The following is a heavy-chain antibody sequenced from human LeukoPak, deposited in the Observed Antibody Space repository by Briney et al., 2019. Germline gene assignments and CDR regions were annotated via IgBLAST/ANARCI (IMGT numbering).Heavy chain of an antibody. CDR2: IYYSGCT. J-gene: IGHJ4*02. CDR3: ARTEPSGTTSH. CDR1: GGSITNYY. Sequence: SETLSLTCTVSGGSITNYYWSWIRQPPGKGLEWIGYIYYSGCTNYNPSLKSRVTLSVDTSRNQFSLSLRSMTAADTAVYYCARTEPSGTTSHWGQGTLVTVSS. V-gene: IGHV4-59*01. D-gene: IGHD1-1*01.